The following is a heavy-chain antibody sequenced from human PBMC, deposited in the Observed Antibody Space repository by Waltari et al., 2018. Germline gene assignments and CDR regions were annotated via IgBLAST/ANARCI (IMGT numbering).Heavy chain of an antibody. CDR2: IRYDGSNK. CDR1: GFTFSSYG. V-gene: IGHV3-30*02. D-gene: IGHD3-22*01. J-gene: IGHJ4*02. CDR3: AKDDYYDSSGYYHDY. Sequence: QVQLVESGGGVVQPGGSLRLSCAASGFTFSSYGMHWVRKAPGKGLEWVAFIRYDGSNKYYADSVKGRFTISRDNSKNTLYLQMNSLRAEDTAVYYCAKDDYYDSSGYYHDYWGQGTLVTVSS.